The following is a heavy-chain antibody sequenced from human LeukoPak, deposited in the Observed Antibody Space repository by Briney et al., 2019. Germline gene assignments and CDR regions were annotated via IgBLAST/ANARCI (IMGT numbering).Heavy chain of an antibody. CDR3: ARDQGCSGGSCYVGYYYYGMDV. CDR2: ISAYNGNT. D-gene: IGHD2-15*01. J-gene: IGHJ6*02. Sequence: ASVKVSCKASGYTFTSYGISWVRQAPGQGLEWMGWISAYNGNTNYAQKLQGRVTMTTDTSTSTAYMELRSLRSDDTAVYYCARDQGCSGGSCYVGYYYYGMDVWGQGTTVTVSS. CDR1: GYTFTSYG. V-gene: IGHV1-18*01.